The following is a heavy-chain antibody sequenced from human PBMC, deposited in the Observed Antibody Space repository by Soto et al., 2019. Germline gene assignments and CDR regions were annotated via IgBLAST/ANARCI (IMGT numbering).Heavy chain of an antibody. Sequence: SETLSLTCTVSGGSISSSKNYWGWIRQPPGKGLEWIGTISYSGSTYYNPSLNGRVIISADTSKNQFSLKLSSLTAADTAVYYYSRRYSFGSGKYGVDVWGQGTMVTVSS. CDR1: GGSISSSKNY. V-gene: IGHV4-39*01. J-gene: IGHJ6*02. CDR2: ISYSGST. CDR3: SRRYSFGSGKYGVDV. D-gene: IGHD3-10*01.